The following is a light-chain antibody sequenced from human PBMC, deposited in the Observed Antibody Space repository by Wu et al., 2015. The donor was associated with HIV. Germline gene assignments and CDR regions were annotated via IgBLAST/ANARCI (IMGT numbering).Light chain of an antibody. Sequence: EIVLTQSPGTLSLSPGERATLSCRASQSISSNLAWYQQKPGQAPRLLIYGASTRATGIPARFSGSGSGTEFTLTISSLQSEDFAVYYCHQYNNWLTFGQGTKVEIK. CDR3: HQYNNWLT. J-gene: IGKJ1*01. CDR1: QSISSN. CDR2: GAS. V-gene: IGKV3-15*01.